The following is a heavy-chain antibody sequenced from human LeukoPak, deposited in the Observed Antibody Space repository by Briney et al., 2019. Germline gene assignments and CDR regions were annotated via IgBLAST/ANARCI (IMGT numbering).Heavy chain of an antibody. CDR1: GYTLTSYG. CDR2: ISAYNGNT. D-gene: IGHD3-10*01. J-gene: IGHJ6*02. CDR3: ARELWFGELLYGMDV. V-gene: IGHV1-18*01. Sequence: ASVKVSCKASGYTLTSYGISWVRQAPGQGLEWMGWISAYNGNTNYAQKLQGRVTMTTDTSTSTAYMELRSLRSDDTAVYYCARELWFGELLYGMDVWGQGTTVTVSS.